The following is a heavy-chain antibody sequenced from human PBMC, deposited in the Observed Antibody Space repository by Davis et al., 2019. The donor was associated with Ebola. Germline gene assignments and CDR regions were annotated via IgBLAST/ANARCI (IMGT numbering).Heavy chain of an antibody. CDR3: ARDIPFSSYDY. D-gene: IGHD4-11*01. CDR1: GFTFGSYS. CDR2: ISSSSSYI. Sequence: GESLKISCAASGFTFGSYSMNWVRQAPGKGLEWVSYISSSSSYIYYADSVRGRFTISRDNAKNSLYLQMNSLRAEDTAVYYCARDIPFSSYDYWGQGTLVTVSS. V-gene: IGHV3-21*06. J-gene: IGHJ4*02.